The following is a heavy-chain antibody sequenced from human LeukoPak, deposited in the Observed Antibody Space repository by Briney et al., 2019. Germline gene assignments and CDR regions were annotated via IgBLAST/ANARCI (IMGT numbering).Heavy chain of an antibody. Sequence: GGSLRLSCVASGFIFDDYGMSWVRQAPGKGLEWISGINRNGDSIAYADSVKGRFTISRDNAKNSLHLQMNSLRAEDTALYYCTRSSTEADWGQGTRVTVSS. CDR3: TRSSTEAD. J-gene: IGHJ4*02. V-gene: IGHV3-20*04. D-gene: IGHD6-19*01. CDR2: INRNGDSI. CDR1: GFIFDDYG.